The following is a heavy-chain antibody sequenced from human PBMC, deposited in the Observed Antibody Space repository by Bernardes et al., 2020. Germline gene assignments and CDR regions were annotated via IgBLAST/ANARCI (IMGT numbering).Heavy chain of an antibody. CDR3: ARGGWSLDY. D-gene: IGHD6-19*01. CDR2: IYYTRDT. J-gene: IGHJ4*02. Sequence: SETLSLTCTVSGGSMSSNYWSWIRLPPGKGLEWIGYIYYTRDTNYNPSLQSRVTISVDASKNQFSLNLNSVTAADTAVYYCARGGWSLDYWGQGTLITVSS. V-gene: IGHV4-59*01. CDR1: GGSMSSNY.